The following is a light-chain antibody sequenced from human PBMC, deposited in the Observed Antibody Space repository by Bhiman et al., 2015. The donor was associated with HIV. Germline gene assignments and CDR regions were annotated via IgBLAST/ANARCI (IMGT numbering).Light chain of an antibody. Sequence: QSVLTQPPSVSGAPGQRITVSCTGTSSNIGAPYDVNWYQQLTGKAPRLLIYRNNQRPSGVPDRFSGSKSGTSASLAISGLQAEDEAEYFCATWHDSLDGVMFGGGTKLTVL. CDR2: RNN. CDR3: ATWHDSLDGVM. CDR1: SSNIGAPYD. J-gene: IGLJ3*02. V-gene: IGLV1-40*01.